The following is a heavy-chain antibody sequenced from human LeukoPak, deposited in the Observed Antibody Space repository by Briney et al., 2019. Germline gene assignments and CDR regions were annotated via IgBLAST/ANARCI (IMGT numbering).Heavy chain of an antibody. D-gene: IGHD5-18*01. V-gene: IGHV4-39*07. CDR3: ARDSDSYGHYYYYYMDV. J-gene: IGHJ6*03. Sequence: SETLSLTCTVSGGSISSSSYYWGWIRQPPGKGLEWIGSIYYSGSTNYNPSLKSRVTMSVDTSKNQFSLKLSSVTAADTAVYYCARDSDSYGHYYYYYMDVWGKGTTVTISS. CDR1: GGSISSSSYY. CDR2: IYYSGST.